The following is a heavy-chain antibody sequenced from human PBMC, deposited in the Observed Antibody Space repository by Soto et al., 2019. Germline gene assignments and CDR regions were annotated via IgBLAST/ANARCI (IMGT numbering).Heavy chain of an antibody. V-gene: IGHV3-23*01. CDR3: ATAVTGWGNYY. D-gene: IGHD3-10*01. CDR1: GDTFSSFS. CDR2: ISGSGGST. Sequence: AGSLTLSCAASGDTFSSFSMRWGSQAPGGGLEWGSAISGSGGSTYYAASVRGRFTISIDNSKNTLYLQMNSVRAEDTAVYYCATAVTGWGNYYWGQGTLVTVSS. J-gene: IGHJ4*02.